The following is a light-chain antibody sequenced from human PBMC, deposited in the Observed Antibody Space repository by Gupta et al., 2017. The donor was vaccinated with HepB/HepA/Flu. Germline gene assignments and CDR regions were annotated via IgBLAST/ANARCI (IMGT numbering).Light chain of an antibody. CDR3: QQYGSSPET. J-gene: IGKJ2*01. Sequence: IVLMQFPGTLSLSPGERATLSCRASPSVSSSYLAWYQQTPVQAPRLLIYGASSRATGIPDRFSGSGSVTDFTLTIIRLEPEDFAVYYCQQYGSSPETFGQGTKLEIK. CDR2: GAS. V-gene: IGKV3-20*01. CDR1: PSVSSSY.